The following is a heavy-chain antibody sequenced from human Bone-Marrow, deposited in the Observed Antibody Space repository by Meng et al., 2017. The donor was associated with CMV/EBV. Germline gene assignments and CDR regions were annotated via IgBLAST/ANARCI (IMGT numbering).Heavy chain of an antibody. CDR3: ARGPLRTYGWFDP. V-gene: IGHV1-2*02. CDR2: INPNSGAT. Sequence: VKVSCKASGYTFTGYFIHWVRQAPGQGLEWMGWINPNSGATTYAQKFQGRVTMTRDTSISTAYMELSSLRSEDTAVYYCARGPLRTYGWFDPWGQGTLVTVSS. CDR1: GYTFTGYF. J-gene: IGHJ5*02. D-gene: IGHD1-7*01.